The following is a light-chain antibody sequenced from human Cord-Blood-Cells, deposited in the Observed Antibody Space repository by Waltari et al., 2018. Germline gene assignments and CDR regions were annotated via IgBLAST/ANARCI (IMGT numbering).Light chain of an antibody. CDR1: QSISSY. J-gene: IGKJ3*01. CDR2: GAS. V-gene: IGKV1-39*01. CDR3: QQSYSTPFT. Sequence: DIQMTQSPSSLSASVGDRVTITCRASQSISSYLNWYQQKPGKAPKLPIYGASSLESGVPSRFSGSGSGTDFTLTISSLQPEDFATYYCQQSYSTPFTFGPGTKVDIK.